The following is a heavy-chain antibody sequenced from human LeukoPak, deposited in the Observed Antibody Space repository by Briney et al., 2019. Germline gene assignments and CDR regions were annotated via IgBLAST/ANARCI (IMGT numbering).Heavy chain of an antibody. CDR3: IVFGDSNH. J-gene: IGHJ5*02. CDR2: IHTSGDT. V-gene: IGHV3-53*01. CDR1: GLTGSHNH. D-gene: IGHD4-17*01. Sequence: GGSLRLSCAASGLTGSHNHVSWVRQAPGKGLEWVSAIHTSGDTCYADSVKGRFTIPRDTSKNTLYLQINSLRVEDTAVYYCIVFGDSNHWGQGTLVTVSS.